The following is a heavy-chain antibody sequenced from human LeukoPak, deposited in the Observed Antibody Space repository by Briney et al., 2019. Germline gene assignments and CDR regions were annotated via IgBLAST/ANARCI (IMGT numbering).Heavy chain of an antibody. CDR3: AACNYYDSSGYYYYYYYMDV. V-gene: IGHV1-69*05. Sequence: SVKVSCKASGGTFSSYAISWVRQAPGQGLEWMGGIIPIFGTANYAQKFQGRVTITTDESTSTAYMELSSLTSEDTAVYYCAACNYYDSSGYYYYYYYMDVWGKGTTVTVSS. J-gene: IGHJ6*03. CDR2: IIPIFGTA. D-gene: IGHD3-22*01. CDR1: GGTFSSYA.